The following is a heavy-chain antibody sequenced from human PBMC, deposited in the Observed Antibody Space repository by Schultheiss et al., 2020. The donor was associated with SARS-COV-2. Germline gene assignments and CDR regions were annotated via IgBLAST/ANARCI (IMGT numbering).Heavy chain of an antibody. V-gene: IGHV4-59*01. CDR1: GGSISSYY. CDR3: VREGGGSSHQGTFDI. CDR2: IYYSGST. Sequence: SQTLSLTCTVSGGSISSYYWSWIRQPPGKGLEWIGYIYYSGSTNYNPSLKSRVIMSLDTSKNQFSLKLSSVTAADTAVYYCVREGGGSSHQGTFDIWGQGTMVTVSS. D-gene: IGHD1-26*01. J-gene: IGHJ3*02.